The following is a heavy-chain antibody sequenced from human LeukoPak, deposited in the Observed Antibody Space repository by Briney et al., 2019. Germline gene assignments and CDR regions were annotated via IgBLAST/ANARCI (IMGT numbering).Heavy chain of an antibody. V-gene: IGHV4-61*09. CDR2: INHSGST. Sequence: SQTLSLTCTVSGGSISSASYYWSWIRQPAGKGLEWIGEINHSGSTNYNPSLKSRVTISVDTSKNQFSLKLSSVTAADTAVYYCARGTLLYYYYYYYMDVWGKGTTVTVSS. D-gene: IGHD3-10*01. J-gene: IGHJ6*03. CDR3: ARGTLLYYYYYYYMDV. CDR1: GGSISSASYY.